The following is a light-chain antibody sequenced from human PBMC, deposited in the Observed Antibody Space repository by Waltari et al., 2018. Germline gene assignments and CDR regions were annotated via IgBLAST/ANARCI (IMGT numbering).Light chain of an antibody. V-gene: IGKV3-11*01. CDR3: QQRPNWR. CDR1: ESVSTD. CDR2: DAS. Sequence: ESVLTQSPGTLSVSPGERATLSCRASESVSTDLAWYQQKLGQAPRLLIYDASKRAIGNPARFSGSGSGTDFTLTISSLEPEDFAVYYCQQRPNWRFGRGTKVEMK. J-gene: IGKJ1*01.